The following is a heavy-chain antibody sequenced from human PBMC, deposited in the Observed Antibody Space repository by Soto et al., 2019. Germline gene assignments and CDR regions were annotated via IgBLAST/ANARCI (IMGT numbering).Heavy chain of an antibody. CDR3: ARGGTAGPRDYFHI. J-gene: IGHJ4*01. D-gene: IGHD3-10*01. CDR1: GGSITSGGYY. Sequence: QVQLQESSPALVKPSQTLSLTCTVSGGSITSGGYYWSWIRQHPAKGLEWIGYIYYRGDTYYTPSPKRRASMSVDTSKNHFTLKLSSVTDAHTAMYYCARGGTAGPRDYFHIWGHGPHAAVSS. CDR2: IYYRGDT. V-gene: IGHV4-31*03.